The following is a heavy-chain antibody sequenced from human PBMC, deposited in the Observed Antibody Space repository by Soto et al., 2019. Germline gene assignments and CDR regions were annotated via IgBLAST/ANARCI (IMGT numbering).Heavy chain of an antibody. V-gene: IGHV4-59*01. CDR2: IYYSGST. Sequence: TSETLSLTCTVSGGSISSYYWSWIRQPPGKGLEWIGYIYYSGSTNYNPSLKSRDTISVDTSKNQFSLNLSSVSAADTAVYYCARDGGRYGSGSYGSLEYYYYGMDVWGQGTTVTVS. CDR3: ARDGGRYGSGSYGSLEYYYYGMDV. CDR1: GGSISSYY. J-gene: IGHJ6*02. D-gene: IGHD3-10*01.